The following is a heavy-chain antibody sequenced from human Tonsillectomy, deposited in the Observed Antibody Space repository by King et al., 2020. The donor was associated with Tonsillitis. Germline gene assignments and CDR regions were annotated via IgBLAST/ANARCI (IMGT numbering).Heavy chain of an antibody. J-gene: IGHJ5*02. CDR2: ISSSATYI. CDR1: GFNFSSYT. D-gene: IGHD3-3*01. V-gene: IGHV3-21*01. Sequence: DVQLVESGGGLVKPGGSLRLSCAASGFNFSSYTMTWVRQAPGKGLEWVSSISSSATYIYYADSVKGRFTISRDNAKNSLYLQMNSLRAEDTGVYYCARDSNDFWSGYYNHWGQGTLVTVSS. CDR3: ARDSNDFWSGYYNH.